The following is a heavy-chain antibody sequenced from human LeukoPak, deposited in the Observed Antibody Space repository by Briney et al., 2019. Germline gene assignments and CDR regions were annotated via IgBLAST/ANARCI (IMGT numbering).Heavy chain of an antibody. V-gene: IGHV4-59*01. CDR2: IYCSGST. CDR3: ARALETYYDFWSGYAPCYFDY. J-gene: IGHJ4*02. CDR1: GGSISSYY. Sequence: SETLSLTCTVSGGSISSYYWSWIRQPPGKGLEWIGYIYCSGSTNYNPSLKSRVTISVDTSKNQFSLKLSSVTAADTAVYYCARALETYYDFWSGYAPCYFDYWGQGTLVTVSS. D-gene: IGHD3-3*01.